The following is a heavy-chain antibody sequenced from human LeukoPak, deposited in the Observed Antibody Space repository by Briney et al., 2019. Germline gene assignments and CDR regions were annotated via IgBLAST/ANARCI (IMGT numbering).Heavy chain of an antibody. V-gene: IGHV4-30-2*01. CDR3: ARGEMVRGVINP. CDR1: GGSISSGGYS. CDR2: IYHSGST. J-gene: IGHJ5*02. D-gene: IGHD3-10*01. Sequence: SQTLSLTCAVSGGSISSGGYSWSWIRQPPGKGLEWIGYIYHSGSTYYNPSLKSRVTISVDRSKNQFSLKLSSVTAVDTAAYYCARGEMVRGVINPWGQGTLVTVSS.